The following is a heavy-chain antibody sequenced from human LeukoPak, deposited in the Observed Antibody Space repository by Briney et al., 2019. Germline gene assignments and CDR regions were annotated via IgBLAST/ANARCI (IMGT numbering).Heavy chain of an antibody. CDR3: ARHVSGDYAWFDP. D-gene: IGHD4-17*01. J-gene: IGHJ5*02. V-gene: IGHV4-59*08. CDR2: IYYSGST. Sequence: SETLSLTCTVSGGSISSYYWSWIRQPPGKGLEWIGYIYYSGSTNYNPSLKSRVTISVDTSKNQFSLKLSSVTAADTAVYYCARHVSGDYAWFDPWGRGTLVTVSS. CDR1: GGSISSYY.